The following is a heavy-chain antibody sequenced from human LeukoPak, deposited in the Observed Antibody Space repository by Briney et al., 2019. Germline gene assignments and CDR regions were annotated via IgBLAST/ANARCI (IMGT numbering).Heavy chain of an antibody. Sequence: GGSLRLSCAASGFTFSSYAMHWVRQAPGKGLEWVAVISYDGSNKYYADSVKGRFTISRDNSKNTLYLQMNSLRAEDTAVYSCRAVPAAKSKYGMDVWGQGTTVTVSS. J-gene: IGHJ6*02. CDR3: RAVPAAKSKYGMDV. CDR2: ISYDGSNK. D-gene: IGHD2-2*01. V-gene: IGHV3-30*04. CDR1: GFTFSSYA.